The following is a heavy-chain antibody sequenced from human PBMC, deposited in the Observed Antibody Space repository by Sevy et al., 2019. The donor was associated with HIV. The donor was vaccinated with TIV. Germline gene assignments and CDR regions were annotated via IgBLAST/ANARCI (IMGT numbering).Heavy chain of an antibody. CDR1: AFTFSTHA. CDR2: VSYDGGNR. CDR3: AKDAGGCSGGNCYWATNYYGMDV. D-gene: IGHD2-15*01. J-gene: IGHJ6*02. V-gene: IGHV3-30*18. Sequence: GGSLRLSCAASAFTFSTHAMHWVRQAPGKGLEWVAVVSYDGGNRHYADSVKGRFTISRDNSKNTLYLQMNSLRGEDTAVYYCAKDAGGCSGGNCYWATNYYGMDVWGQGTTVTVSS.